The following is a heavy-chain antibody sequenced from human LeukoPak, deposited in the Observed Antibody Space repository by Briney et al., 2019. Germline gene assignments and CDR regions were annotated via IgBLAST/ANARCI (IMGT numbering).Heavy chain of an antibody. V-gene: IGHV4-30-4*01. CDR1: GGSISSGDYY. J-gene: IGHJ4*02. Sequence: SGTLSLTCTASGGSISSGDYYWSWIRQPPGKGLEWIGYIYYSGSTYYNPSLKSRVTISVDTSKNQFSLKLSSVTAADTAVYYCARVRSAGDYDSSGYSDYWGQGTLVTVSS. CDR3: ARVRSAGDYDSSGYSDY. D-gene: IGHD3-22*01. CDR2: IYYSGST.